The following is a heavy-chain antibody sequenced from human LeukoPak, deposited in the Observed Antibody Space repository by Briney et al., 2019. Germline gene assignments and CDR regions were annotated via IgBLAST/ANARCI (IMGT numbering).Heavy chain of an antibody. V-gene: IGHV3-74*01. Sequence: GGSLRLSCAASGFTFSSYWMHWVRQAPGKGLVWVSRINSDGSSTSYADSVKGRFTISRDNAKNTLYLQMNSLRAEDTAVYYCAREERGYCSGGSCYLSSLDYWGQGTLVTVSS. J-gene: IGHJ4*02. D-gene: IGHD2-15*01. CDR3: AREERGYCSGGSCYLSSLDY. CDR2: INSDGSST. CDR1: GFTFSSYW.